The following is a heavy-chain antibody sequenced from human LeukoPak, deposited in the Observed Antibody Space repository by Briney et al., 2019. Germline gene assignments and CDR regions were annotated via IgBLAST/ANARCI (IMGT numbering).Heavy chain of an antibody. V-gene: IGHV3-66*01. D-gene: IGHD3-9*01. CDR1: GITVSSKH. Sequence: PGGSLRLSCAASGITVSSKHMSWVRQAPGKGLEWVSVIDSGGSTYYADSVKGRFTISRDNSKNTLYLQVNSLRAEDTAVYYCARVFTYYDILTGFYYYYGMDVWGQGTTVTVSS. CDR3: ARVFTYYDILTGFYYYYGMDV. J-gene: IGHJ6*02. CDR2: IDSGGST.